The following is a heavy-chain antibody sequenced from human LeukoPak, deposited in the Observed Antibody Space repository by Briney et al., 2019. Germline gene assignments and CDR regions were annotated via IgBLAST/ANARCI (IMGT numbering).Heavy chain of an antibody. CDR2: FDPEDGET. Sequence: ASVKVSCKVSGYTLTELSMHWVRQAPGKGLEWMGGFDPEDGETIYAQKFQGRVTMTEDTSTDTAYMELSSLRSEDTAVYYCATVAHEGTVTTGGYYYYYHYMDVWGKGTTVTVSS. CDR1: GYTLTELS. J-gene: IGHJ6*03. V-gene: IGHV1-24*01. CDR3: ATVAHEGTVTTGGYYYYYHYMDV. D-gene: IGHD4-11*01.